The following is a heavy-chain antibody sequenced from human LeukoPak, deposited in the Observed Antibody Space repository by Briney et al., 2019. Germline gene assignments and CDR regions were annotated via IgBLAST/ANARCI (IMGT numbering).Heavy chain of an antibody. D-gene: IGHD4-17*01. CDR2: TYYSGST. CDR1: GGSISSSSYY. J-gene: IGHJ4*02. Sequence: PSETLSLTCTVSGGSISSSSYYWGWIRQPPGKGLEWIGSTYYSGSTYYNPSLKSRVTISVDTSKNQFSLKLSSVTAADTAVYYRARHRNEYDYGDYQVIDYWGQGTLVTVSS. CDR3: ARHRNEYDYGDYQVIDY. V-gene: IGHV4-39*01.